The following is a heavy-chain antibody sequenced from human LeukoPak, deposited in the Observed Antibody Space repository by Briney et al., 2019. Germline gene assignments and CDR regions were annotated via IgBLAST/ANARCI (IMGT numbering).Heavy chain of an antibody. V-gene: IGHV4-34*01. CDR1: GGSFSGYY. J-gene: IGHJ4*02. Sequence: SETLSLTCAVYGGSFSGYYWSWIRQPPGKGLEWIGEINHSGSTNYNPSLKSRVTISVDTSKNQFSLKLSSVTAADTAVYCCARGGLRYSYGFFSRPSPEPLIYWGQGTLVTVSS. D-gene: IGHD5-18*01. CDR2: INHSGST. CDR3: ARGGLRYSYGFFSRPSPEPLIY.